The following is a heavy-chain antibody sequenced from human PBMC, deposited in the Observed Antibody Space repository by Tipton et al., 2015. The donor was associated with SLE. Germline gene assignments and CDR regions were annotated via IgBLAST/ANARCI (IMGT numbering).Heavy chain of an antibody. CDR2: ISSSSSYI. Sequence: VQLVQSGGGLVKPGGSLRLSCAASGFTFSSYSMNWVRQAPGKGLEWVSSISSSSSYIYYADSVKGRFTISRDNAKNSLYLQMNSLRAEDTAVYYCAREVASPYYFDYWGQGTLVTVSS. CDR1: GFTFSSYS. CDR3: AREVASPYYFDY. J-gene: IGHJ4*02. D-gene: IGHD2-15*01. V-gene: IGHV3-21*01.